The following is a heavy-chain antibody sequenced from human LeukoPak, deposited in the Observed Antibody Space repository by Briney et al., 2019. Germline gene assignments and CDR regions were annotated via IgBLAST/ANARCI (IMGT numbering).Heavy chain of an antibody. Sequence: GGSLRLSCAASGFTFSNAWMNWVRQAPGKGLEWVGRIKSKTDVGTTDYAPPVKGRFTISRDDSKNTLYLQMSSLKTEDTAVYYCTTRIFHWGQGTLVTVSS. CDR2: IKSKTDVGTT. D-gene: IGHD2/OR15-2a*01. V-gene: IGHV3-15*01. CDR3: TTRIFH. CDR1: GFTFSNAW. J-gene: IGHJ4*02.